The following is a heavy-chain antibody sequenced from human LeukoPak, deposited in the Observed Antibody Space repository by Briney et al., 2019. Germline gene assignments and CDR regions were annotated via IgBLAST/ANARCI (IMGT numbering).Heavy chain of an antibody. CDR3: AKRGGESGGWGFFDY. D-gene: IGHD6-19*01. J-gene: IGHJ4*02. Sequence: GGSLRLSCAASGFTFSSYGMHWVRQAPGKGLEWVSCKGNSAGDTFYAESVRGRFTISRDNSRNTLFLEMNSLRVEDTAIYYCAKRGGESGGWGFFDYWGPGALVTVSS. CDR2: KGNSAGDT. CDR1: GFTFSSYG. V-gene: IGHV3-23*01.